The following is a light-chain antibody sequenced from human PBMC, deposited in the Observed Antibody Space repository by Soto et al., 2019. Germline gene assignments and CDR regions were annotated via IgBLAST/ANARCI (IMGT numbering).Light chain of an antibody. V-gene: IGKV1-39*01. Sequence: DIQMTQSPSSLSASVGDRVTITCRASQSISTYLNWYQQKPGKAPNLLIFAASTLQSGVPSRFSGSGSGTDFTLTIRSLQPEDFATYYCQQSYNAPLTLGGATKVDIK. CDR2: AAS. CDR1: QSISTY. CDR3: QQSYNAPLT. J-gene: IGKJ4*01.